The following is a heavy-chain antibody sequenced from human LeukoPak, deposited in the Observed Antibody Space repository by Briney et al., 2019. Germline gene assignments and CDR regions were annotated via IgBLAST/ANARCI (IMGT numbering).Heavy chain of an antibody. CDR2: ISGSGGST. Sequence: GGSLRLSCAASGFTFSSYAMSWVRQAPGKGLEWVSAISGSGGSTYYADSVKGRFTISRDNSKNTLYLQMNSLRAEDTAVYYCARVVPAAILYYYYMDVWGKGTTVTVSS. J-gene: IGHJ6*03. CDR3: ARVVPAAILYYYYMDV. CDR1: GFTFSSYA. D-gene: IGHD2-2*01. V-gene: IGHV3-23*01.